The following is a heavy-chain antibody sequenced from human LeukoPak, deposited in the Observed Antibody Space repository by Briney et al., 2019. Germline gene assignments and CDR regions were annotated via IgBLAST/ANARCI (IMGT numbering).Heavy chain of an antibody. CDR3: ARETYRYFDY. CDR1: GYTFTGYY. Sequence: ASVKVSCKASGYTFTGYYLHWVRQAPGQGLEWMGWINTNTGNPTYAQGFTGRFVFSLDTSVSTAYLQISSLKAEDTAVYYCARETYRYFDYWGQGTLVTVSS. CDR2: INTNTGNP. J-gene: IGHJ4*01. D-gene: IGHD3-16*01. V-gene: IGHV7-4-1*02.